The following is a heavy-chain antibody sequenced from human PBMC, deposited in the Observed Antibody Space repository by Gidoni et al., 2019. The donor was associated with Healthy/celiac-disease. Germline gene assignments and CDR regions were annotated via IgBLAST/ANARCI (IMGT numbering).Heavy chain of an antibody. D-gene: IGHD3-9*01. J-gene: IGHJ4*02. Sequence: QLQLRESGSGLVKPSQTLSLTCAVSGGSISRGGYSWSWLRQPPGKGLEWIGYIYHSGSTYYNPSLKSRVTISVDRSKNQFSLKLSSVTAADTAVYYCARADIFFDYWGQGTLVTVSS. CDR1: GGSISRGGYS. V-gene: IGHV4-30-2*01. CDR2: IYHSGST. CDR3: ARADIFFDY.